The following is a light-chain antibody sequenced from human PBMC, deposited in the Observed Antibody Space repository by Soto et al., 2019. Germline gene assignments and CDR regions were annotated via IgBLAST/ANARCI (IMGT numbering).Light chain of an antibody. CDR1: QSVSSF. Sequence: EIVLTQSPAILSLSPGERATLSCRASQSVSSFLAWYQQMPGQAPRLVIYDASNRATGIPARFSGSGSGTDFTLTISSLEPEDFAVYYCQQRSNWPWTFGQGNKVEMK. V-gene: IGKV3-11*01. J-gene: IGKJ1*01. CDR2: DAS. CDR3: QQRSNWPWT.